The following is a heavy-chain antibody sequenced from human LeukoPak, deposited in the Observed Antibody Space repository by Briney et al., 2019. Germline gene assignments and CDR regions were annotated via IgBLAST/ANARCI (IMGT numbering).Heavy chain of an antibody. J-gene: IGHJ4*02. CDR2: IQSSGST. V-gene: IGHV4-4*07. Sequence: ASETLSLTCTVSGGSISGGYYWSWIRQPAGKGLEWIGRIQSSGSTNYNPSLKSRVTMSVDTSKNEFSLNLSSVTAADTAVYYCARDGPVSYFDYWGQGTLVTVSS. CDR3: ARDGPVSYFDY. CDR1: GGSISGGYY.